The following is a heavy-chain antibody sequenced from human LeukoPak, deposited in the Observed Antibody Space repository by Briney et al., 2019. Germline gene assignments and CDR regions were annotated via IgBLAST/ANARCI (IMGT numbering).Heavy chain of an antibody. CDR1: GGSISSYY. Sequence: SETLSLTCTVSGGSISSYYWSWIRHPPGKGLEGIGYIYYSGSTNYNPSLKSRVTISVDTSKNQFSLKLSSVTAADTAVYYCARDRYGGEYWGQGTLVTVSS. CDR2: IYYSGST. D-gene: IGHD4-23*01. CDR3: ARDRYGGEY. V-gene: IGHV4-59*01. J-gene: IGHJ4*02.